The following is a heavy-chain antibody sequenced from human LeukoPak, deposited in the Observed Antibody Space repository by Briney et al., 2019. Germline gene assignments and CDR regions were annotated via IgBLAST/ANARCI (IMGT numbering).Heavy chain of an antibody. CDR2: ISSSSSTI. CDR3: ASLYGSGPKWSDP. V-gene: IGHV3-48*01. J-gene: IGHJ5*02. D-gene: IGHD3-10*01. Sequence: GGSLRLSCAASGFTFNSFSMNWVRQAPGKGLEWVSYISSSSSTIYYADSVKGRFTISRDNAKNSLYLQMNSLRAEDTAVYYCASLYGSGPKWSDPWGRGTLVTVSS. CDR1: GFTFNSFS.